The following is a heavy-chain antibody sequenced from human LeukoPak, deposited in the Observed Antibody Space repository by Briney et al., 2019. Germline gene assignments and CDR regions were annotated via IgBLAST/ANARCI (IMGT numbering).Heavy chain of an antibody. CDR2: ISGSGGST. V-gene: IGHV3-23*01. CDR1: GFTFSSYA. J-gene: IGHJ5*02. Sequence: PGGSLRLSCAASGFTFSSYAMSWVRQAPGKGLEWVSAISGSGGSTYYADSVKGRFTISRDNSKNTLYLLMNSLRAEDTAVYYCAKDPLGYCSGGSCHDWFDPWGQGTLVTVSS. D-gene: IGHD2-15*01. CDR3: AKDPLGYCSGGSCHDWFDP.